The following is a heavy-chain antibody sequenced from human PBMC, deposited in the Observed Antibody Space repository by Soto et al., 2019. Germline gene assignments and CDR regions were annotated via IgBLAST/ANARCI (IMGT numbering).Heavy chain of an antibody. Sequence: ASVKVSCKASGYTFTSYDINWVLQATGQGLEWMGWMNPNSGNTGYAQKFQGRVTMTRNTSISTAYMELSSLRSEDTAVYYCASSPHLSGFWGAFDIWGQGTMVTVSS. D-gene: IGHD6-19*01. CDR1: GYTFTSYD. J-gene: IGHJ3*02. CDR3: ASSPHLSGFWGAFDI. CDR2: MNPNSGNT. V-gene: IGHV1-8*01.